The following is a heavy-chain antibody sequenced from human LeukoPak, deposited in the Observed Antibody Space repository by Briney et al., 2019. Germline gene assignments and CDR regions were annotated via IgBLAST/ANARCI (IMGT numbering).Heavy chain of an antibody. V-gene: IGHV4-59*01. J-gene: IGHJ4*02. CDR3: LRDKGDVPRPSAERFDN. CDR1: IGSLTGYY. D-gene: IGHD5-24*01. Sequence: SETLSLTPALSIGSLTGYYSSSIRPPPGKRVEWIGYIHYSGTTHYNPSLERLVAISVDTCQSQFSLRLCSVNPAHPALYFVLRDKGDVPRPSAERFDNSGQGILGTV. CDR2: IHYSGTT.